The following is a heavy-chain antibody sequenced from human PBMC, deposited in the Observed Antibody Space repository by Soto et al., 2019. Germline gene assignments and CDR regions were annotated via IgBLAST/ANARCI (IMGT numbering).Heavy chain of an antibody. J-gene: IGHJ5*02. CDR2: IYYSGTT. D-gene: IGHD4-4*01. Sequence: QVQLQESGPGLVKPSQTLSLTCTVSGFSISSGGYYWSWIRQYPGKGLEWIGNIYYSGTTYYNPSLKSRLTRSVDTSDNQFSLRLSSLTAADTAVYFCARAKTTVTSFDPWGQGTLVTVSS. CDR1: GFSISSGGYY. V-gene: IGHV4-31*03. CDR3: ARAKTTVTSFDP.